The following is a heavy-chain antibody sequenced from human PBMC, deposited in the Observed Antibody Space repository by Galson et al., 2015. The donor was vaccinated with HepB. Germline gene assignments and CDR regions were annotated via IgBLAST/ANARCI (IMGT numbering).Heavy chain of an antibody. CDR2: ISTTSSYT. J-gene: IGHJ6*03. V-gene: IGHV3-11*06. Sequence: SLRLSCAASGFTFSDYCMSWIRQAPGKGLEWVSFISTTSSYTNYADSVKGRFTISRDNAKNSLYLQMNSLRAEDTALYYCARLPAANIYYYYYMDVWGKGTPVTVSS. D-gene: IGHD2-2*01. CDR1: GFTFSDYC. CDR3: ARLPAANIYYYYYMDV.